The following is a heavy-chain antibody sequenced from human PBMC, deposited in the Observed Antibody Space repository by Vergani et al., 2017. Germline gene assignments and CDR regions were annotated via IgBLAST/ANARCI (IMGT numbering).Heavy chain of an antibody. D-gene: IGHD3-16*01. V-gene: IGHV5-51*01. Sequence: EVQLVQAGAEVKKPGESLKISCKGSGYSFTSYWIGWVRQMPGKGLEWMGIIYPGDSDTRYSPSFQGQVTIPAYKSSSTAYLQWSSLKASDTSMYYCARHRGRLGSEPLFWGQGTMVTVSS. J-gene: IGHJ3*01. CDR2: IYPGDSDT. CDR1: GYSFTSYW. CDR3: ARHRGRLGSEPLF.